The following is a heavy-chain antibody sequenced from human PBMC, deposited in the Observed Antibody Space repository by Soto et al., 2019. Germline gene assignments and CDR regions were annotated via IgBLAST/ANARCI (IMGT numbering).Heavy chain of an antibody. CDR3: ARGRPQYYYDSSGYYAGLDY. J-gene: IGHJ4*02. V-gene: IGHV1-69*13. CDR2: IIPIFGTA. Sequence: SVKVSCKASGGTFSSYAISWVRQAPGQGLEWMGGIIPIFGTANYAQKFQGRVTITADESTSTAYMELSSLRSEDTAVYYCARGRPQYYYDSSGYYAGLDYWGQGTLVTVSS. CDR1: GGTFSSYA. D-gene: IGHD3-22*01.